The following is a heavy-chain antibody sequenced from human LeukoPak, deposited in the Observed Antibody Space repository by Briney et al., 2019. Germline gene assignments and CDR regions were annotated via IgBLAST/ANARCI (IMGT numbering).Heavy chain of an antibody. J-gene: IGHJ4*02. D-gene: IGHD1-7*01. V-gene: IGHV3-11*04. CDR2: ISSSGSTI. CDR3: ARVSITGTTVAFDY. CDR1: GFTFSDYY. Sequence: PGGSLRLSCAASGFTFSDYYMSWIRQAPGKGLEWVSYISSSGSTIYYADSVEGRFTISRDNAKNSLYLQMNSLRAEDTAVYYCARVSITGTTVAFDYWGQGTLVTVSS.